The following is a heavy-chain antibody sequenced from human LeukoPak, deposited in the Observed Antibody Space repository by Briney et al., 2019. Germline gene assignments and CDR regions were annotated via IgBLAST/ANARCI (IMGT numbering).Heavy chain of an antibody. D-gene: IGHD3-9*01. CDR3: ARDLPDSDILTGSARFDY. J-gene: IGHJ4*02. CDR2: ISAYNGNT. Sequence: ASVKVSCKASGYTFTSYGISWVRQAPGQGLEWMGWISAYNGNTNYAQKLQGRVTMTTDTSTSTAYMELRSLRSDDTAVYYCARDLPDSDILTGSARFDYWGQGTLVTVSS. V-gene: IGHV1-18*04. CDR1: GYTFTSYG.